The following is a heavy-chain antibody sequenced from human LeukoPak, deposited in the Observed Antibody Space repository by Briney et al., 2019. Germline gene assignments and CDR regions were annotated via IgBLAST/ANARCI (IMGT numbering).Heavy chain of an antibody. D-gene: IGHD6-19*01. CDR1: GFTFSSYG. CDR2: ISYVGSNQ. J-gene: IGHJ5*02. CDR3: AKDPRTRQWLVRWWFDP. Sequence: GGSLRLSCAVSGFTFSSYGMHWVRQAPGKGLEWVAVISYVGSNQYYADSVKGRFSLSRDNSKNTLYLQMNSLRAEDTAVYYCAKDPRTRQWLVRWWFDPWGQGSLVTVSS. V-gene: IGHV3-30*18.